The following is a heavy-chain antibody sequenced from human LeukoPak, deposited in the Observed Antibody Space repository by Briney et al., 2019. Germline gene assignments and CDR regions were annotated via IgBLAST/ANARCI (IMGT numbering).Heavy chain of an antibody. V-gene: IGHV4-4*02. CDR1: GGSISSSNW. J-gene: IGHJ4*02. CDR3: ARGMDCSGGSCYYFDY. Sequence: SGTLSLTCAVSGGSISSSNWWSWVRQPPGKGLEWIGEIYHSGSTNYNPSLKSRVTISVDRSKNQFSLKLSSVTAADTAVYYCARGMDCSGGSCYYFDYWGQGTLVTVSS. CDR2: IYHSGST. D-gene: IGHD2-15*01.